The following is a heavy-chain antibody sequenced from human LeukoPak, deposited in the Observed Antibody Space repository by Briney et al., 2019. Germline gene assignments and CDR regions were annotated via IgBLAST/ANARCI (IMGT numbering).Heavy chain of an antibody. CDR1: GGTFSSYA. CDR2: IIPIFGTA. V-gene: IGHV1-69*06. D-gene: IGHD6-13*01. J-gene: IGHJ6*03. CDR3: ARGRGSIAAENYYYYYMGV. Sequence: ASVKVSCKASGGTFSSYAISWVRQAPGQGLEWMGGIIPIFGTANYAQKFQGRVTITADKSTSTAYMELSSLRSEDTAVYYCARGRGSIAAENYYYYYMGVWGKGTTVTISS.